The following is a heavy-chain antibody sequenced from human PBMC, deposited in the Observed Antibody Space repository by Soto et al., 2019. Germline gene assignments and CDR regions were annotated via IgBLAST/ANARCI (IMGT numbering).Heavy chain of an antibody. Sequence: GESLKISCKGSGYSFTSYWIGWVRQMPGKGLEWMGIIYPGDSDTRYSPSFQGQVTISADKSISTAYLQWSSLKASDTAMYYCARSKPGGMVYATELNWFDPWGQGTLVTVSS. CDR2: IYPGDSDT. V-gene: IGHV5-51*01. CDR1: GYSFTSYW. D-gene: IGHD2-8*01. J-gene: IGHJ5*02. CDR3: ARSKPGGMVYATELNWFDP.